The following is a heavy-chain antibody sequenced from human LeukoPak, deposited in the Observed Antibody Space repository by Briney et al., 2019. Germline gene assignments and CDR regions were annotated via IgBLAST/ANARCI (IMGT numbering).Heavy chain of an antibody. J-gene: IGHJ4*02. CDR2: IFPSGGEI. CDR1: GFTFSTFA. Sequence: GGSLRLSCAASGFTFSTFAMIWVRQPPGKGLEWVSSIFPSGGEIHYADSVRGRFTISRDNSKSTLSLQMNSLRAEDTAIYYCAKDHVNAGRLDYWGQGTPVTVSS. CDR3: AKDHVNAGRLDY. V-gene: IGHV3-23*01. D-gene: IGHD6-13*01.